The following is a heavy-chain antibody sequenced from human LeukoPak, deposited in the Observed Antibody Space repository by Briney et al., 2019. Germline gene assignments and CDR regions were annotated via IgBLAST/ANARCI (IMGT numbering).Heavy chain of an antibody. CDR1: GASICGYY. J-gene: IGHJ4*02. Sequence: PSETLSLTCTVSGASICGYYWSWLRQPPGKGLAWIGYVYHTGHTHYSPSLMSRVTVSLDTSRNQVSLILSSVTAADTAVYYCARHRFGHLFHYRGQGTLVFVSS. D-gene: IGHD3-16*01. CDR2: VYHTGHT. V-gene: IGHV4-59*01. CDR3: ARHRFGHLFHY.